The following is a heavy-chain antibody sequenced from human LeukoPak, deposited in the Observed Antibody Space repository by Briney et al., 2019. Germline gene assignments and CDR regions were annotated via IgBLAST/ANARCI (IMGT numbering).Heavy chain of an antibody. Sequence: SETLSLTCTVSGGSISSSSYYWGWIRQPPGKGLEWIGSIYYSGSTYYNPSLKSRVTISVDTSKNQFSLKLSSVTAADTAVYYCARDPDTYSSNSIDYWGQGTLVTVSS. D-gene: IGHD6-13*01. CDR2: IYYSGST. CDR3: ARDPDTYSSNSIDY. J-gene: IGHJ4*02. V-gene: IGHV4-39*07. CDR1: GGSISSSSYY.